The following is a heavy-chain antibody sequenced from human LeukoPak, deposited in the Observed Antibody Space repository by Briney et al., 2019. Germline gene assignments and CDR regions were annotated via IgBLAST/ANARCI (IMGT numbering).Heavy chain of an antibody. CDR1: GGSISSYY. CDR3: ARAGGYFYGYFDY. J-gene: IGHJ4*02. CDR2: IYYSGST. Sequence: PSETLSLTCTVSGGSISSYYWSWIRQPPGKGLEWIGYIYYSGSTNYNPSLKSRVTISVDTSKNQFSLKLSSVTAADTAVYYCARAGGYFYGYFDYWGQGTLVTVSS. D-gene: IGHD3-22*01. V-gene: IGHV4-59*01.